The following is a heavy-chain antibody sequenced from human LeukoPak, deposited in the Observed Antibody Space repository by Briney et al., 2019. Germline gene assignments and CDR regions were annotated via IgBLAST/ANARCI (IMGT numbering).Heavy chain of an antibody. J-gene: IGHJ2*01. CDR2: IHYTGST. V-gene: IGHV4-59*08. CDR1: GGSISSYY. Sequence: SGTLSLTCSVSGGSISSYYWSWIRQPTGKGLEWIGYIHYTGSTNYNPSLKSRVTMSLDTSKNQFSMELMSVTAADTAVYYCARWNYFDNSGYYSDWYFDLWGRGTLVTVSS. CDR3: ARWNYFDNSGYYSDWYFDL. D-gene: IGHD3-22*01.